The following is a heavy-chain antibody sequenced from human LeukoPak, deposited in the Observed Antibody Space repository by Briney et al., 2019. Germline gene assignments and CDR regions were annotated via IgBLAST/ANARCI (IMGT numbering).Heavy chain of an antibody. CDR1: GYTFTSYY. Sequence: ASVKVSCKASGYTFTSYYMHWVRQAPGQGLEWMGIINPSGGSTSYAQKFQGRVTMTRDTSTSTVYMELSSLRSEDTAVYYCARGDQVRSSWVYYFDYWGQGTLVTVSS. CDR3: ARGDQVRSSWVYYFDY. D-gene: IGHD6-13*01. V-gene: IGHV1-46*01. J-gene: IGHJ4*02. CDR2: INPSGGST.